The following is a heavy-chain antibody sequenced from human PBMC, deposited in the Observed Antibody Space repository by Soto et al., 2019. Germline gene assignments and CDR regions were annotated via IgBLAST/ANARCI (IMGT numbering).Heavy chain of an antibody. Sequence: ETLSLTCAVSGGSISSTNWWRWVRQPPGKGLEWIGEIYHSGSTNYNPSLKSRVTISVDKSKNQFSLKLDSVTAADTAVYYCARATHTNYVDYWGQGTLVTVSS. V-gene: IGHV4-4*02. CDR2: IYHSGST. CDR3: ARATHTNYVDY. CDR1: GGSISSTNW. J-gene: IGHJ4*02. D-gene: IGHD4-4*01.